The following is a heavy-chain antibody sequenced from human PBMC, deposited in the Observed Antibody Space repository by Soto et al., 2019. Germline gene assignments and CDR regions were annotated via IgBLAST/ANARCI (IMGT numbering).Heavy chain of an antibody. CDR1: GGSFSGYY. Sequence: SETLSLTCAVYGGSFSGYYWSWIRQPPGKGLEWIGEINHSGSTNYNPSLKSRVTISADTSKNQFSLKLSSVTAADTAVYYCARGRKHYYGSGSYYYYYMDVWDKGTTVTVSS. CDR2: INHSGST. CDR3: ARGRKHYYGSGSYYYYYMDV. V-gene: IGHV4-34*01. D-gene: IGHD3-10*01. J-gene: IGHJ6*03.